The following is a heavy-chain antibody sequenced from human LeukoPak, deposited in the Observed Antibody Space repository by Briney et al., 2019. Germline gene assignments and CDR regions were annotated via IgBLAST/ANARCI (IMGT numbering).Heavy chain of an antibody. J-gene: IGHJ4*02. CDR2: IGSTGDT. CDR3: ARGGLIPDY. D-gene: IGHD2-8*01. Sequence: PGGSLRLSCAASGFTFSSYDMHWVRHVTGRGLEWVSLIGSTGDTYYSGSVKGRFTVSRENAKNSVYLQMNSLRTGDTAVYYCARGGLIPDYWGQGTLVTVSS. CDR1: GFTFSSYD. V-gene: IGHV3-13*01.